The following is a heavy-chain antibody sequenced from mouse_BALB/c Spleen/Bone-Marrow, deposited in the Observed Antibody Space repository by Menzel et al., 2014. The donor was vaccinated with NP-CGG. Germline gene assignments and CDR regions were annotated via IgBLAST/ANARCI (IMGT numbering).Heavy chain of an antibody. CDR1: GYAFTNYL. CDR3: AREHGDY. Sequence: AQLVESVAELVRPGTSVKVSCKASGYAFTNYLIERVKQRPGQGLEWIGVINHGSGATDYNEKFKGKATLTADKSSSTAYMLLSSLTSDDSAVYFCAREHGDYWGQGTSVTVSS. V-gene: IGHV1-54*01. CDR2: INHGSGAT. J-gene: IGHJ4*01.